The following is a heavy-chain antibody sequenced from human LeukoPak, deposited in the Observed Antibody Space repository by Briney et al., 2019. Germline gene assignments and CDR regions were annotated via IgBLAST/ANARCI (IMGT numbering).Heavy chain of an antibody. J-gene: IGHJ4*02. CDR3: ARGRNDNGGMFFDS. D-gene: IGHD4-23*01. V-gene: IGHV4-59*01. CDR1: GGSIRSSY. CDR2: ISYSGYT. Sequence: SETLSLTCTVSGGSIRSSYWSWIRQAPGGGLEWIGFISYSGYTSYSPSLKSRVAISVDTSRSQFSLRLSSMTAADTAIYYCARGRNDNGGMFFDSWAQGTLVTVSS.